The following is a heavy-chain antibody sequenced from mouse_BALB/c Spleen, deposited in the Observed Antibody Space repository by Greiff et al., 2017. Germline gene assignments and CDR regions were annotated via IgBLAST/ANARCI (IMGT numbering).Heavy chain of an antibody. J-gene: IGHJ1*01. V-gene: IGHV3-1*02. CDR2: IHYSGST. Sequence: VQLQQSGPDLVKPSQSLSLTCTVTGYSITSGYSWHWIRQFPGNKLEWMGYIHYSGSTNYNPSLKSRISITRDTSKNQFFLQLNSVTTEDTATYYCARRGYYGSSPFYWYFDVWGAGTTVTVSS. CDR3: ARRGYYGSSPFYWYFDV. D-gene: IGHD1-1*01. CDR1: GYSITSGYS.